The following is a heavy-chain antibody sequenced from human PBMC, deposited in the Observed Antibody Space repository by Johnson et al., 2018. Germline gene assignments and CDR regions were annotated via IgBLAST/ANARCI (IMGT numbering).Heavy chain of an antibody. J-gene: IGHJ6*03. Sequence: VQLQESGGGLVKPGGSLRLSCAASGFTFNNAWMSWVRQAPGKGLEWVGRIKSKTDAGTTDYAAPGKGRFTISRDDSKNTLYLQMNSLKTEDTAEYYCTTTPYSCSGGSCYSGSGYYYYYYMDVWGKGTTVTVSS. CDR1: GFTFNNAW. V-gene: IGHV3-15*01. CDR3: TTTPYSCSGGSCYSGSGYYYYYYMDV. CDR2: IKSKTDAGTT. D-gene: IGHD2-15*01.